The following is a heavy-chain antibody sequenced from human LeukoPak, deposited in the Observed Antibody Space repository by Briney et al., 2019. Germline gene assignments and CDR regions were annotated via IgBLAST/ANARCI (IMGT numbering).Heavy chain of an antibody. CDR2: IYRSGST. Sequence: SETLSLTCAVSGGSISSSNWWSWVRQPPGKGLEWIGEIYRSGSTNYDPSLKSRVTISVDKSKNQFSLKLSSVTAADTAVYYCATSEYYYDSSGYLTGWFDPWGQGTLVTVSS. J-gene: IGHJ5*02. V-gene: IGHV4-4*02. D-gene: IGHD3-22*01. CDR3: ATSEYYYDSSGYLTGWFDP. CDR1: GGSISSSNW.